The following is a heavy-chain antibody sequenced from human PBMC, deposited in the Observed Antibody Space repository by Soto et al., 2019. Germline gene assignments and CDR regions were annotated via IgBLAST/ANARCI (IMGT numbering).Heavy chain of an antibody. CDR3: AHYVSTSPAGWFDP. CDR1: GLSLSTSGEA. V-gene: IGHV2-5*02. CDR2: IYWDDDK. J-gene: IGHJ5*02. Sequence: HITLKESGPTLVKPTQTLTLTCTFSGLSLSTSGEAVGWIRQPPGKALEWLVLIYWDDDKRYNPTLKTRLTITKDTSKNQVVHTLTNMDPVDTATYYCAHYVSTSPAGWFDPWGQGILVTVSS. D-gene: IGHD3-10*02.